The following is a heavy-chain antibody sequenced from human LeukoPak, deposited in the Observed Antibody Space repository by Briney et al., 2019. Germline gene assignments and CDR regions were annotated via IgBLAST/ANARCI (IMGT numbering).Heavy chain of an antibody. CDR1: GASISHYY. CDR2: ISYIGST. Sequence: SETLSLTCTVSGASISHYYWTWIRQPPGKGLEWIGYISYIGSTNYNPSLKSRVTISIDTSKNQFSLKLSSVTAADTAVYYCARDLVTVTKGFDIWGQGTMVSVSS. CDR3: ARDLVTVTKGFDI. V-gene: IGHV4-59*01. D-gene: IGHD4-17*01. J-gene: IGHJ3*02.